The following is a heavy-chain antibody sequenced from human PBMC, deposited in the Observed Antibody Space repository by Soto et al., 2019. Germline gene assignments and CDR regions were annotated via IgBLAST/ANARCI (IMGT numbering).Heavy chain of an antibody. CDR3: AKEDDHYEQAPPGSAP. J-gene: IGHJ5*02. V-gene: IGHV4-39*02. D-gene: IGHD3-3*01. Sequence: PSETLSLTCTVSGGSISSSSYYWGWIRQPPGKGLEWIGSIYYSGSTYYNPSLKSRVTISVDTSKNQFSLKLSSVTAADTAVYYFAKEDDHYEQAPPGSAPGGKGTLVPVS. CDR2: IYYSGST. CDR1: GGSISSSSYY.